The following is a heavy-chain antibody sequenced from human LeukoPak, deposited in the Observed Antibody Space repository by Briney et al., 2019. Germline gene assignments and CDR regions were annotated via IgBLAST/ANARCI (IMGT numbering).Heavy chain of an antibody. J-gene: IGHJ6*03. CDR1: RFTFSLYT. CDR2: TSHDGGIN. V-gene: IGHV3-30*04. D-gene: IGHD3-22*01. Sequence: PGGSLRLSCVGSRFTFSLYTIHWVRQGPGKGLEWVAATSHDGGINYYAESVKGRFSISRDNSKNTLFLQMSSLRAEDTAVYYCAKGDHYYDTSGDYYMDVWGRGTTVTVSS. CDR3: AKGDHYYDTSGDYYMDV.